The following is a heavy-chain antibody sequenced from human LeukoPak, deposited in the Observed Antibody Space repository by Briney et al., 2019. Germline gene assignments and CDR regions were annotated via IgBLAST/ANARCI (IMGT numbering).Heavy chain of an antibody. CDR2: MKPNDGNR. D-gene: IGHD6-19*01. V-gene: IGHV1-8*01. CDR1: GYTFTSFD. CDR3: ARGESVAGTSNYFDS. Sequence: GASVKVSCKTSGYTFTSFDIHCVRQATGQGLEWMGWMKPNDGNRGFAQKFQGRLTMTSDTSLVTAYMELTSLTSDDTAVYYCARGESVAGTSNYFDSWGQGTLVTVSS. J-gene: IGHJ5*01.